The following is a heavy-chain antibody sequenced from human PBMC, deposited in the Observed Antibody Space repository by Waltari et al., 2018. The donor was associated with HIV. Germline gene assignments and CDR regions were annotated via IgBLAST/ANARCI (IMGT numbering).Heavy chain of an antibody. Sequence: EVQLVESGGGLVQSGGSLRLSCAVSGLSFSGYWMSWVRQAPGKVPGWVAKEKEGGSEKYYVDSVKERFTSPRDNAKNSLYLQMNSLRAEDTAMYYCARARYCSSISCSYFDDWGQGTLVTVSS. CDR3: ARARYCSSISCSYFDD. D-gene: IGHD2-2*01. V-gene: IGHV3-7*01. J-gene: IGHJ4*02. CDR1: GLSFSGYW. CDR2: EKEGGSEK.